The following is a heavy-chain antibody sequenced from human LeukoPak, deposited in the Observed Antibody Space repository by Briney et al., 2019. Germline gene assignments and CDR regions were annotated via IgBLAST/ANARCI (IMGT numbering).Heavy chain of an antibody. D-gene: IGHD1-20*01. CDR1: GGSISSGSYY. Sequence: SETLSLTCTVSGGSISSGSYYWGWIRQPPGKGLEWIGSISYSGTTYYIPSLKSRVTISADTSKDQFSLKLSSVTAADTAVYYCARHGGRYNWNPSDWGQGTLVTVSS. CDR2: ISYSGTT. V-gene: IGHV4-39*01. CDR3: ARHGGRYNWNPSD. J-gene: IGHJ4*02.